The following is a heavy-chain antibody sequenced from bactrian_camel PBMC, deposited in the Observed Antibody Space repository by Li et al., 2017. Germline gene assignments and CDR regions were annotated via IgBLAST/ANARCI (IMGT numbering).Heavy chain of an antibody. V-gene: IGHV3S53*01. Sequence: HVQLVESGGGSVQVGGSLRLSCAVSGYSGSNYCMGWFRQAPGKGREGVAYISGDGSTNYGDSVKGRFTISRDNAKDTLYLQMNSLRIEDTAAYYCALGSSRQATMTARGKGTQVTVS. CDR1: GYSGSNYC. CDR2: ISGDGST. J-gene: IGHJ4*01. D-gene: IGHD3*01.